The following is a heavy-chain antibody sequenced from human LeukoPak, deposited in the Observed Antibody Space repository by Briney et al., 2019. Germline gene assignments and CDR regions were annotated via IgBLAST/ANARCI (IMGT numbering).Heavy chain of an antibody. CDR1: GITFGTYP. J-gene: IGHJ4*02. D-gene: IGHD3-22*01. Sequence: GGSLRLSCAASGITFGTYPMSWVRQAPGKGLEWVSAMSGSGASIYYAHFVKGRLTMSRDNCKNTLYLQMNSLRAEDTAVYFCAKVHLPIGDSSGYAKFDNWGQGTLVIVSS. CDR3: AKVHLPIGDSSGYAKFDN. CDR2: MSGSGASI. V-gene: IGHV3-23*01.